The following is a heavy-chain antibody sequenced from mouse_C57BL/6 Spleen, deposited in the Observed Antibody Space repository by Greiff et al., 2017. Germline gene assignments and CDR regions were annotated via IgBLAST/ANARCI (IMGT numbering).Heavy chain of an antibody. CDR3: ARRVIYYGSSYGYYAMDY. CDR1: GYTFTDYY. Sequence: EVQLQQSGPELVKPGASVKISCKASGYTFTDYYMNWVKQSHGKSLEWIGDINPNNGGTSYNQKFKGKATLTVDKSSSTAYMELRSLTSEDSAVYYGARRVIYYGSSYGYYAMDYWGQGTSVTVSS. V-gene: IGHV1-26*01. J-gene: IGHJ4*01. D-gene: IGHD1-1*01. CDR2: INPNNGGT.